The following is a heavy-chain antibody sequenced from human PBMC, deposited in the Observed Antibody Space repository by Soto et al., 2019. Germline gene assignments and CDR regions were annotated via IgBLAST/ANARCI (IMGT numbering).Heavy chain of an antibody. CDR2: ISGSGGST. D-gene: IGHD3-10*01. V-gene: IGHV3-23*01. Sequence: GGSLRLSCAASGFTFSSYAMSWVRQAPGKGLEWVSAISGSGGSTYYADSVKGRFTISRDNSKNTLYLQMNSLRAEDTAVYYCAKDSVDRQFGCFFSIYGMDVWSQGTTVTVSS. CDR3: AKDSVDRQFGCFFSIYGMDV. CDR1: GFTFSSYA. J-gene: IGHJ6*02.